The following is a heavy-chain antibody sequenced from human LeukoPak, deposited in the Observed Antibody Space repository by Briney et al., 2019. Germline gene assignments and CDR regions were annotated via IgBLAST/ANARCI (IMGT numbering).Heavy chain of an antibody. CDR1: GFTFSSYW. CDR3: ATGRGVTINWFDP. J-gene: IGHJ5*02. CDR2: IKQDGSEK. D-gene: IGHD4-17*01. Sequence: GGSLRLSCAASGFTFSSYWMSWVRQAPGKGLEWVANIKQDGSEKYYVDSVKGRFTISRDNAKNSLYLQMNSLRAEDTAVYYCATGRGVTINWFDPWGQGTLVTVSS. V-gene: IGHV3-7*01.